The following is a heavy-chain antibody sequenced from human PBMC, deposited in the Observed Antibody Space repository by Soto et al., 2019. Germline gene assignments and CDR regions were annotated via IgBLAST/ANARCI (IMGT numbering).Heavy chain of an antibody. Sequence: SETLSLTCTVSGGSISSYYWSWIRQPPGKGLEWFGYIYYSGSTNYNPSLKSRVTISVDTSKNQFSLKLSSVTAADTAVYYCARVGIAAAESGLWLGINWFDPWGQGTLVTVSS. J-gene: IGHJ5*02. CDR2: IYYSGST. CDR1: GGSISSYY. CDR3: ARVGIAAAESGLWLGINWFDP. V-gene: IGHV4-59*01. D-gene: IGHD6-13*01.